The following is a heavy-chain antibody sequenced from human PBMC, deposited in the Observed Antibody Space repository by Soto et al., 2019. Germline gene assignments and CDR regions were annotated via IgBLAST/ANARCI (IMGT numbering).Heavy chain of an antibody. CDR1: GYTFTSYG. Sequence: QVQLVQSGAEVKKPGASVKVSCKASGYTFTSYGISWVRQAPGQGLEWMGWISAYNGNTNYAQKLQGRVTMTTDTSTSTAYMELRSLRSDDTAVYYCARVTNHFWSGYPADFDYWGQGTLVTVSS. V-gene: IGHV1-18*01. CDR3: ARVTNHFWSGYPADFDY. D-gene: IGHD3-3*02. CDR2: ISAYNGNT. J-gene: IGHJ4*02.